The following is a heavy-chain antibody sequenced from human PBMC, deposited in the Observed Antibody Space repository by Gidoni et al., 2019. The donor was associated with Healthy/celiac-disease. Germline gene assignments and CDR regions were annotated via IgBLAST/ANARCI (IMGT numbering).Heavy chain of an antibody. D-gene: IGHD3-10*01. CDR2: IKQDGSEK. Sequence: EVQLVESGGGLVQPGGSLRLSCAASGFTLSSYWMSWVRQAPGKGLEWVANIKQDGSEKYYVDSVKGRFTISRDNAKNSLYLQMNSLRAEDTAVYYCASGVGTHDYWGQGTLVTVSS. V-gene: IGHV3-7*01. CDR3: ASGVGTHDY. CDR1: GFTLSSYW. J-gene: IGHJ4*02.